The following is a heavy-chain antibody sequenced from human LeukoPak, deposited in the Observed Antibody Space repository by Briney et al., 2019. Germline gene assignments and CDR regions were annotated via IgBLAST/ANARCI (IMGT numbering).Heavy chain of an antibody. D-gene: IGHD2-15*01. V-gene: IGHV3-23*01. Sequence: GGSLRLSCAATGSTFSSYAMSWVRQAPGKGLEWVSAISGSGGSTYYADSVKGRFTISRDNSKNTLYLQMNSLRAEDTAVYYCAKASYCSGGSCYYRDWGQGTLVTVSS. J-gene: IGHJ4*02. CDR1: GSTFSSYA. CDR3: AKASYCSGGSCYYRD. CDR2: ISGSGGST.